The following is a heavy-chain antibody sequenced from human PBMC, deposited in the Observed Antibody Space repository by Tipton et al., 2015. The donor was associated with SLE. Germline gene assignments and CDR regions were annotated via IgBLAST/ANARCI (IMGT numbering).Heavy chain of an antibody. Sequence: SLRLSCTASGFPFTTYWMHWVRQASGKGLLWVSRINGDGSSTDYADSVKGRFTISRDNAKNSLYLQMASLTTEDTAFYYCAKGGSQGSLDSWGQGTLVTVSS. D-gene: IGHD3-16*01. CDR3: AKGGSQGSLDS. V-gene: IGHV3-74*01. CDR2: INGDGSST. J-gene: IGHJ4*02. CDR1: GFPFTTYW.